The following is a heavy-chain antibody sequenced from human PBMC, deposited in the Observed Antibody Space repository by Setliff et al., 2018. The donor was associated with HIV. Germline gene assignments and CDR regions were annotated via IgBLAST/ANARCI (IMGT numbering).Heavy chain of an antibody. J-gene: IGHJ4*02. V-gene: IGHV3-9*01. CDR2: ISWNSGSI. CDR1: GFTFDDYA. CDR3: ARDYSRYTWNYFDY. D-gene: IGHD1-20*01. Sequence: PGGSLRLSCTASGFTFDDYAMHWVRQAPGKGLEWVSGISWNSGSIGYADSVKGRFTISRDNSKNSLYVQMNSLRAEDTAVYHCARDYSRYTWNYFDYWGQGTLVTVSS.